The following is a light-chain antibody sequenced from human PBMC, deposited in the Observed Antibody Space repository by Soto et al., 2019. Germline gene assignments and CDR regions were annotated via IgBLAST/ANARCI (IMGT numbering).Light chain of an antibody. CDR3: SSYTSSSTFHVV. V-gene: IGLV2-14*01. J-gene: IGLJ2*01. CDR2: DVS. CDR1: SSDVGGYNY. Sequence: QSALTQSASVSGSPGQSITISCTGTSSDVGGYNYVSWYQQHPGKAPKLMIYDVSNRPSGVSNRFSGSKSGNTASLTISGLQAEDEADYYCSSYTSSSTFHVVFGGGTKLTVL.